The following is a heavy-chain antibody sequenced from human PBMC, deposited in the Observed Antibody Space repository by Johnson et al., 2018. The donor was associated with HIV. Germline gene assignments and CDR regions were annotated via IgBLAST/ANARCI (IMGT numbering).Heavy chain of an antibody. J-gene: IGHJ1*01. CDR3: ARELPSVLVRGDNVRRLLGLRWAM. CDR1: GFTFSDYY. CDR2: ISSSGSTI. V-gene: IGHV3-11*04. D-gene: IGHD3-10*01. Sequence: QEKLVESGGGLVKPGGSLRLSCAASGFTFSDYYMSWIRQAPGKGLEWVSYISSSGSTIYYADSVKGRFTISRDNSKNTLYLQMNSLRAEDTAVYYCARELPSVLVRGDNVRRLLGLRWAMWG.